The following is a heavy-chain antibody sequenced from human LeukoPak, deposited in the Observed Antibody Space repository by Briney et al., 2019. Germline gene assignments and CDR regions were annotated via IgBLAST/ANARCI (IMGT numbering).Heavy chain of an antibody. CDR1: GFTFSSYA. CDR3: ARQNHCSGGRCYPTGAYYYGVDV. D-gene: IGHD2-15*01. Sequence: GGSLRLSCAASGFTFSSYAMHWVRQAPGKGLEWVALISYDGSNKYYADSVKGRFTISRDNSQNTLYLQMNSLRAEDTAVYYCARQNHCSGGRCYPTGAYYYGVDVWGQGTTVTVSS. V-gene: IGHV3-30-3*01. J-gene: IGHJ6*02. CDR2: ISYDGSNK.